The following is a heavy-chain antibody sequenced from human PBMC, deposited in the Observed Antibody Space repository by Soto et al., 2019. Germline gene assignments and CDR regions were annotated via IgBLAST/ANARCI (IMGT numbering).Heavy chain of an antibody. CDR2: ISDSADSA. Sequence: EVQLLESGGGLVQPGGSLRLSCAASGFTFRIYAMSWVRQVPGKWLEWVSTISDSADSAYYADSVKGRFTISRDNSKNTLYLQMNSLRAEDTAVYYCARPYGGKIGDALDLGGQGTTVTFS. CDR1: GFTFRIYA. D-gene: IGHD2-15*01. J-gene: IGHJ3*01. CDR3: ARPYGGKIGDALDL. V-gene: IGHV3-23*01.